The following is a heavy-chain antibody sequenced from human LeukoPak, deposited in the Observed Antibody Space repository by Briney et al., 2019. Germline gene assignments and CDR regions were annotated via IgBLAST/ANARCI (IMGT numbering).Heavy chain of an antibody. CDR3: ARLGYFDWLLYGYYYYGMDV. V-gene: IGHV4-4*02. J-gene: IGHJ6*02. CDR2: INHSGST. D-gene: IGHD3-9*01. Sequence: SETLSLTCAVSGGSISSSNWWSWVRQPPGKGLEWIGEINHSGSTNYNPSLKSRVTISVDTSKNQFSLKLSSVTAADTAVYYCARLGYFDWLLYGYYYYGMDVWGQGTTVTVSS. CDR1: GGSISSSNW.